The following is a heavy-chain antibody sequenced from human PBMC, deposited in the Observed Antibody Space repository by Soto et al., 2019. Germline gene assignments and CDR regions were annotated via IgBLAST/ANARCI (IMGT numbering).Heavy chain of an antibody. Sequence: SETLSLTCTFSGGSIISYYWSWIRQPPGKGLEWIGYINYSGSTNYNPSLKSRVTISADTPKNQFSLKLSSVTAADTAVYYCAREVGATTGSYFQHWGQGTLVTVSS. CDR2: INYSGST. J-gene: IGHJ1*01. V-gene: IGHV4-59*01. CDR3: AREVGATTGSYFQH. CDR1: GGSIISYY. D-gene: IGHD1-26*01.